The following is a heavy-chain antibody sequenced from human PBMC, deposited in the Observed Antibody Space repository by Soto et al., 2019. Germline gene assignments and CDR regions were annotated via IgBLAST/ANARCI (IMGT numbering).Heavy chain of an antibody. Sequence: ASVKVSCKASGYTFTSYGISWVRQAPGQGLEWMGWISAYNGNTNYAQKLQGRVTMTTDTSTSTAYMELRSLRSDDTAVYYCARDRTPFTEYSSSSGWFDPWGQGTLVTVSS. D-gene: IGHD6-6*01. CDR1: GYTFTSYG. CDR2: ISAYNGNT. J-gene: IGHJ5*02. V-gene: IGHV1-18*01. CDR3: ARDRTPFTEYSSSSGWFDP.